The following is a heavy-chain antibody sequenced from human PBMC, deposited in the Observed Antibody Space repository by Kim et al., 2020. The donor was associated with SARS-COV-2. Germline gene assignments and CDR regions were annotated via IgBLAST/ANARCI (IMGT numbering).Heavy chain of an antibody. D-gene: IGHD6-13*01. CDR3: AKDHPSSCGRARDS. CDR1: GFTFSSRA. Sequence: GGSLRLSCVASGFTFSSRAMSWVRQTPEKGLEWVASINNGGNPYYADSVQGRFTVSRDITKATLYLQMNSLRAEDSALYYCAKDHPSSCGRARDSWRQG. V-gene: IGHV3-23*01. J-gene: IGHJ4*02. CDR2: INNGGNP.